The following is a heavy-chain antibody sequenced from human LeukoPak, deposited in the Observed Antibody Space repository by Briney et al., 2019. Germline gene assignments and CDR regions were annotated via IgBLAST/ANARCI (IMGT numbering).Heavy chain of an antibody. D-gene: IGHD2-21*02. J-gene: IGHJ2*01. V-gene: IGHV3-33*01. CDR1: GFTFSNYG. Sequence: GGSLRLSCVASGFTFSNYGMHWVCQAPGKGLEWVAVIWYDGTNKYYVDSVKGRFTISRDNYKNTLYLQMDGLRVEDTAVYYCARGPCGDDCFSYWYFDLWGRGTLVTVSS. CDR2: IWYDGTNK. CDR3: ARGPCGDDCFSYWYFDL.